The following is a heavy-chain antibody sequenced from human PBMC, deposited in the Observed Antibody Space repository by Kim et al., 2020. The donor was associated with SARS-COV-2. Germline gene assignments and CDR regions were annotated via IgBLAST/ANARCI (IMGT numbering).Heavy chain of an antibody. J-gene: IGHJ4*02. CDR1: GFTFSTYA. Sequence: GGSLRLSCAASGFTFSTYAIHWVRQAPGKGLEWVAVTSYGGATRNYAESVKGRFTISRDNSKNTVSLEMNSLRPEDTGVYLCARDRGSAAGSFDYWGQGT. CDR3: ARDRGSAAGSFDY. V-gene: IGHV3-30-3*01. CDR2: TSYGGATR. D-gene: IGHD6-13*01.